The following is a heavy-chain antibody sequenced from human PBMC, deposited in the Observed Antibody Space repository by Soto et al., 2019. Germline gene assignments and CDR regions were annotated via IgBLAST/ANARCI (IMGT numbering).Heavy chain of an antibody. CDR1: GYSFTSYW. V-gene: IGHV5-10-1*01. D-gene: IGHD6-6*01. CDR2: IDPSDSYT. CDR3: ARQRLWYSSSSDYYYGMDV. J-gene: IGHJ6*02. Sequence: RGESLKISCKGSGYSFTSYWISWVRQMPGKGLEWMGRIDPSDSYTNYSPSFQGHVTISADKSISTAYLQWSSLKASDTAMYYCARQRLWYSSSSDYYYGMDVWGQGTTVTVSS.